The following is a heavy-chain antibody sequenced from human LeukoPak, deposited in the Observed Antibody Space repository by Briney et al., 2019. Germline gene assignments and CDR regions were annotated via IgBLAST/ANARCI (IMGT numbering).Heavy chain of an antibody. Sequence: GGSLRLSCAASGFTFSSYSMNWVRQAPGKGLEGVSYISSSSSTIYYADSVKGRFTISRDNAKNSLYLQMNSLRAEDTAVYYCARRDCSSTSCSLFFDYWGQGTLVTVSS. CDR1: GFTFSSYS. J-gene: IGHJ4*02. D-gene: IGHD2-2*01. CDR3: ARRDCSSTSCSLFFDY. V-gene: IGHV3-48*01. CDR2: ISSSSSTI.